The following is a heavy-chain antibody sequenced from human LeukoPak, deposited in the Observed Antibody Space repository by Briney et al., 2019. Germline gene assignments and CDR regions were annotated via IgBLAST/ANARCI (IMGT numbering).Heavy chain of an antibody. CDR2: INPNSGGT. V-gene: IGHV1-2*02. D-gene: IGHD4-23*01. J-gene: IGHJ2*01. CDR1: GYTFTGYY. CDR3: ARHPGKVTNDWYFDL. Sequence: ASVKVSCKASGYTFTGYYMHWVRQAPGQGLEWMGWINPNSGGTNYAQRFQGRVTMTRDTSITTAYMELSRLSSDDTAVYYCARHPGKVTNDWYFDLWGRGTLVTVSP.